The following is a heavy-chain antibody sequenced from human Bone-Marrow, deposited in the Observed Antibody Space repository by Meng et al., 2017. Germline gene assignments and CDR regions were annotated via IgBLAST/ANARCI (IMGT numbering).Heavy chain of an antibody. CDR1: GFTFSSYW. J-gene: IGHJ4*02. CDR2: INPDGTIT. V-gene: IGHV3-74*01. CDR3: ARFTPFDY. Sequence: EVQRVESGGGLVQPGGSLRLSCAASGFTFSSYWMHWVRQAPGKGLVWVSRINPDGTITDYADSVKGRFTISRDNAKNTLYLQMNSLRAEDSAVYYCARFTPFDYWGPGTLVTVSS.